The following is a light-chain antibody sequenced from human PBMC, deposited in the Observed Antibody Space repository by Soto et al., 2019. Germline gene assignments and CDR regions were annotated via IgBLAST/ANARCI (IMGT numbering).Light chain of an antibody. J-gene: IGKJ1*01. CDR3: QQYDTYPWT. V-gene: IGKV1-5*03. CDR1: QSISNW. Sequence: DIHMAQSPSTLSASVWDIVAITCLAGQSISNWLAWYQQKPGKAPKLLIYKASTLEGGVPSRFSGSASGTEFTLTISGLQPDDFATYFCQQYDTYPWTFGQGTKVDIK. CDR2: KAS.